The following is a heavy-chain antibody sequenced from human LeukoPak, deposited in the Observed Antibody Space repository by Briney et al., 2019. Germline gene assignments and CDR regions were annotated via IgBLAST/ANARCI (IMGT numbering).Heavy chain of an antibody. CDR1: GFTVSSNH. CDR3: AKRPPSVAGVTYGMDV. CDR2: IYTDGGA. J-gene: IGHJ6*02. D-gene: IGHD6-19*01. V-gene: IGHV3-53*01. Sequence: GGSLRLSCAGSGFTVSSNHMSWVRQARGKGLEWVSIIYTDGGAYYADSVKGRFTISRDSSNNTLYLQMNSLKAEDTAVYYCAKRPPSVAGVTYGMDVWGQGTTVTVSS.